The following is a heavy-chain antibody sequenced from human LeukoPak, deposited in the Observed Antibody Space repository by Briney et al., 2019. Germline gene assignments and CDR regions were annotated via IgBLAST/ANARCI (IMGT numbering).Heavy chain of an antibody. J-gene: IGHJ4*02. Sequence: PGGSLRLSCAASGFTFDDYAMHWVRQAPGKGLEWVSGISWNSGSIGYADSVKGRFTISRDNAKNSLYLQMNSLRAEDTALYYCAKGTRWGELSSPLKYWGQGTLVTVSS. CDR3: AKGTRWGELSSPLKY. CDR2: ISWNSGSI. D-gene: IGHD3-16*02. V-gene: IGHV3-9*01. CDR1: GFTFDDYA.